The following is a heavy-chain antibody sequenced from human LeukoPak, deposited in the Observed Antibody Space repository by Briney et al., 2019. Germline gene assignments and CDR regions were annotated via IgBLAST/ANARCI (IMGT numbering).Heavy chain of an antibody. D-gene: IGHD3-10*01. CDR2: FDPEDGET. Sequence: ASVKVSCKVSGYTLTELSMHWVRQAPGKGLEWMGGFDPEDGETIYAQKFQGRVTMTEDTSTDTAYMELSSLRSEDTAVYYCATANRWYGSGSYVFYWGQGTLVTVSS. V-gene: IGHV1-24*01. J-gene: IGHJ4*02. CDR3: ATANRWYGSGSYVFY. CDR1: GYTLTELS.